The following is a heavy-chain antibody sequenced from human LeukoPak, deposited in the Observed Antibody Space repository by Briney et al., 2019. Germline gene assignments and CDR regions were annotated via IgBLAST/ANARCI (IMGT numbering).Heavy chain of an antibody. J-gene: IGHJ3*02. CDR1: GFTFISDW. D-gene: IGHD3-9*01. CDR3: ARCNWLPRAFDI. CDR2: IKQDGSEK. Sequence: GGSLRLSFAASGFTFISDWMSWVRQAPGKGLEWVSNIKQDGSEKYYVDSVKGRFTISRDNAKNSLYLQMNSLRAEDTAVYYCARCNWLPRAFDIWGQGTMVTVSS. V-gene: IGHV3-7*01.